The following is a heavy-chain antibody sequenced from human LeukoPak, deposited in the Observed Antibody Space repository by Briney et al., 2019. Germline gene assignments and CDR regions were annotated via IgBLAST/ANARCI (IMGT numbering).Heavy chain of an antibody. CDR1: GFTFDIHV. CDR3: AKGGTHYYRSGQYNWFDP. J-gene: IGHJ5*02. CDR2: ISGSGSGGAT. V-gene: IGHV3-23*01. D-gene: IGHD3-10*01. Sequence: PGGSLRLSCAASGFTFDIHVMTWARHAPGKGLELVSSISGSGSGGATYYADSVKGRFTISRDNSKNTLYLQMNSLRVEDTAVYYCAKGGTHYYRSGQYNWFDPWGQGTLVTVSS.